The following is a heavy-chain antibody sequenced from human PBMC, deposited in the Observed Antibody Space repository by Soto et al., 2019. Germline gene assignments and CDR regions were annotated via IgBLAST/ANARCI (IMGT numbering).Heavy chain of an antibody. CDR3: VKDVPLAPIGP. Sequence: GGSLRLSCSASGFTFSSYAMHWVRQAPGKGLEYVSAISSNGGSTYYADPVKGRFTISRDNSKNTLYLQMSSLRAEDTAVYYCVKDVPLAPIGPWGQGTLVTVSS. CDR2: ISSNGGST. V-gene: IGHV3-64D*06. J-gene: IGHJ5*02. CDR1: GFTFSSYA. D-gene: IGHD2-15*01.